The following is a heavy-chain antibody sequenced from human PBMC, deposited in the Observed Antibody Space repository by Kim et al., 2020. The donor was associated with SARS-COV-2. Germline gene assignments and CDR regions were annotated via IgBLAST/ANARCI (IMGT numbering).Heavy chain of an antibody. D-gene: IGHD4-17*01. CDR3: ARDRTVTHEAGGMDV. J-gene: IGHJ6*02. V-gene: IGHV3-30*07. Sequence: DSVKGRFTSSRDNSKNTLYLQMSSLRAEDTAVYYCARDRTVTHEAGGMDVWGQGTTVTVSS.